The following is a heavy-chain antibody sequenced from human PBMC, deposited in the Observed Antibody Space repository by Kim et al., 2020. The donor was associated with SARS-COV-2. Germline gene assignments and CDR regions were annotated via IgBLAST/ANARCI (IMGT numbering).Heavy chain of an antibody. CDR1: GGSFSGYY. CDR2: INHSGST. V-gene: IGHV4-34*01. J-gene: IGHJ5*02. D-gene: IGHD1-26*01. CDR3: ARGIVGATDNWFDP. Sequence: SETLSLTCAVYGGSFSGYYWSWIRQPPGKGLEWIGEINHSGSTNYNPSLKSRVTISVDTSKNQFSLKLSSVTAADTAVYYCARGIVGATDNWFDPWGQGTLVTVSS.